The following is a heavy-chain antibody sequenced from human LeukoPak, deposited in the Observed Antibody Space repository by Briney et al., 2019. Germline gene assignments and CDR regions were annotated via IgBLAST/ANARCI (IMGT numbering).Heavy chain of an antibody. D-gene: IGHD5-12*01. V-gene: IGHV4-39*01. CDR2: IEDSGST. J-gene: IGHJ6*03. Sequence: SQTLSLTRTVAGGSISSSSYYSGWLRQPPGKGLERIGRIEDSGSTYYNPSLKSRVTISVDTSKNQFSLKLSSVTAADTAVYYCARRLVASADYYYYYMDVWGKGTTVTISS. CDR3: ARRLVASADYYYYYMDV. CDR1: GGSISSSSYY.